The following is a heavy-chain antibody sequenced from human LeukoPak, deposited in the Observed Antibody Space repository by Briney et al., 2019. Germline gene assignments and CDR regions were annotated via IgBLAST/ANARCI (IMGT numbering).Heavy chain of an antibody. CDR3: ASTGVGGVFDY. D-gene: IGHD1-26*01. CDR1: GFTFSDYY. CDR2: IKQDGSEK. J-gene: IGHJ4*02. Sequence: GGSLRLSCAASGFTFSDYYMSWIRQAPGKGLEWVANIKQDGSEKYYVDSVKGRFTISRDNAKNSLYLQMNSLRAEDTAVYYCASTGVGGVFDYWGQGTLITVSS. V-gene: IGHV3-7*01.